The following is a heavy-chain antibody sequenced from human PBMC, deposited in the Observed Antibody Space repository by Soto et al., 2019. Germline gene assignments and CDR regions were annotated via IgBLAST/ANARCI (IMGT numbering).Heavy chain of an antibody. CDR3: ARVADPYYYYYGMDV. CDR1: GFTFSSYA. J-gene: IGHJ6*02. CDR2: ISYDGSNK. V-gene: IGHV3-30-3*01. Sequence: QVQLVESGGGVVQPGRSLSLSCAASGFTFSSYAMHWVRQAPGKGLEWVAAISYDGSNKYYADSVKGRFTISRDNSKNTLYLQMNSLRAEDTAVYYCARVADPYYYYYGMDVWGQGTTVTVSS.